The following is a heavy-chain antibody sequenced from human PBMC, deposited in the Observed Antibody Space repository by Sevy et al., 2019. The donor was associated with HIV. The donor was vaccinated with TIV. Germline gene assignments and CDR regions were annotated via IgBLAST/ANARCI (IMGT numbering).Heavy chain of an antibody. Sequence: GGSLRLSCADSGFTFSSYAMTWVRQAPGKGLEWVSIISGSGGTTYYADSVKGRFTISRDNSKNTLYLQMNSLRAEDTAVYYCAKRYSGNNPFDFWGQGTLVTVSS. J-gene: IGHJ4*02. V-gene: IGHV3-23*01. D-gene: IGHD5-12*01. CDR3: AKRYSGNNPFDF. CDR1: GFTFSSYA. CDR2: ISGSGGTT.